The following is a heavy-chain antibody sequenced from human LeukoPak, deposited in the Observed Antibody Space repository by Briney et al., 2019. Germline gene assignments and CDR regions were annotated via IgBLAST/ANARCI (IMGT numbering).Heavy chain of an antibody. J-gene: IGHJ6*04. CDR3: AELGITMIGGV. CDR1: GFTFSSYE. CDR2: ISSSGSTI. D-gene: IGHD3-10*02. V-gene: IGHV3-48*03. Sequence: GGSLRLSCAASGFTFSSYEMNWVRQAPGKGLEWVSYISSSGSTIYYADSVKGRFTISRDNAKYSLYLQMNSLRAEDTAVYYCAELGITMIGGVWGKGTTVTISS.